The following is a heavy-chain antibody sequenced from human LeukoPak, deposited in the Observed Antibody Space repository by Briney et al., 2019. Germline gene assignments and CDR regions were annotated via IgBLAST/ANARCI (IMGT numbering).Heavy chain of an antibody. J-gene: IGHJ4*02. V-gene: IGHV3-7*01. CDR3: ARHLYYDFWSGYVGPLDY. D-gene: IGHD3-3*01. CDR2: IKQDGSEK. CDR1: GFTFSSYW. Sequence: GGSLRLSCAASGFTFSSYWMSWVRQAPGKGLEGVANIKQDGSEKYYVDSVKGRFTISRDNAKNPLYLQMNSLRAEDTAVYYCARHLYYDFWSGYVGPLDYWGQGTLATVSS.